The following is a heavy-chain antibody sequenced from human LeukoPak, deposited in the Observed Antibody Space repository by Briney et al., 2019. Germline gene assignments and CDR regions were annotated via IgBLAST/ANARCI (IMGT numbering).Heavy chain of an antibody. Sequence: GGSLRLSCAASGFTFSDYYMSWIRQAPGKGLEWVSYISSSGSTIYYADSVKGRFTISRDNAKNSLYLQMNSLRAEDTAVYYCARGKSILLWFGEKVNWFDPWGQGTLVTVSS. D-gene: IGHD3-10*01. CDR3: ARGKSILLWFGEKVNWFDP. V-gene: IGHV3-11*01. J-gene: IGHJ5*02. CDR1: GFTFSDYY. CDR2: ISSSGSTI.